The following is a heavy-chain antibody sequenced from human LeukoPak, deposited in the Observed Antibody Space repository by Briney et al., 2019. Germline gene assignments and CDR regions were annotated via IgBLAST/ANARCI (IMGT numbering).Heavy chain of an antibody. V-gene: IGHV1-46*01. CDR1: GYTFTSYY. CDR3: ARDLGSDFLTGYKKYYFDY. J-gene: IGHJ4*02. CDR2: INPSGGYT. D-gene: IGHD3-9*01. Sequence: ASVKVSCKASGYTFTSYYVHWVRQAPGQGLEWMGIINPSGGYTGYAQKFQGRVTMTRDTSTSTVYMELSSLRSEDTAVYYCARDLGSDFLTGYKKYYFDYWGQGTLVTVSS.